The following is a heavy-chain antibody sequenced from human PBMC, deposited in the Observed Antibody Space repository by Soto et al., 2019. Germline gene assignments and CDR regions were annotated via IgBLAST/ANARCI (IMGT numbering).Heavy chain of an antibody. CDR3: ARPLGYCSSTSCPYGGGTWFDP. CDR2: IYYSGST. V-gene: IGHV4-39*01. J-gene: IGHJ5*02. Sequence: TSETLSLTCTVSGGSISSSSYYWGWIRHPPGKGLEWIGSIYYSGSTYYNPSLKSRVTISVDTSKNQFSLKLSSVTAADTAVYYCARPLGYCSSTSCPYGGGTWFDPWGQGTLVTVSS. CDR1: GGSISSSSYY. D-gene: IGHD2-2*01.